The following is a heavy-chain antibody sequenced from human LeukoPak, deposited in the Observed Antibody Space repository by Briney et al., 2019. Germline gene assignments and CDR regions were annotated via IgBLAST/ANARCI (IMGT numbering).Heavy chain of an antibody. CDR1: GYTFTGYY. CDR2: INPNSGGT. CDR3: ARFRAGATYYYYYMDV. Sequence: ASVTVSCKASGYTFTGYYMHWVRQAPGQGLEWMGWINPNSGGTNYAQKFQGRVTMTRDTSISTAYMELSRLRSDDTAVYYCARFRAGATYYYYYMDVWGKGTTVTVSS. V-gene: IGHV1-2*02. D-gene: IGHD1-26*01. J-gene: IGHJ6*03.